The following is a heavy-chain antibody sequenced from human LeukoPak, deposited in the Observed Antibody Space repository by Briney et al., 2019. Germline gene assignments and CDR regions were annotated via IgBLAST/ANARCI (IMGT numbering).Heavy chain of an antibody. CDR2: INHSGST. Sequence: PSETLSLTCAVYGGSFGGYYWSWIRQPPGKGLEWIGEINHSGSTNYNPSLKSRVTISVDTSKNQFSLKLSSVTAADTAVYYCARLVGYFDYWGQGTLVTVSS. D-gene: IGHD1-26*01. CDR3: ARLVGYFDY. CDR1: GGSFGGYY. V-gene: IGHV4-34*01. J-gene: IGHJ4*02.